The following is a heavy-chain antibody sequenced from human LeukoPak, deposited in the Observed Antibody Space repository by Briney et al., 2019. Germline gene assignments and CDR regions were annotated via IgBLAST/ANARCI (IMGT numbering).Heavy chain of an antibody. CDR2: IKSKTDGGTT. V-gene: IGHV3-15*01. D-gene: IGHD3-16*02. CDR1: GFTFSNAW. J-gene: IGHJ6*03. CDR3: TVLLGELSYYYYYYYMDV. Sequence: GGSLRLSCAASGFTFSNAWMSWVRQAPGKGLEWVGRIKSKTDGGTTDYAAPVKGRFTISRDDSKNTLYLQMNSLKTEDTAVYYCTVLLGELSYYYYYYYMDVWGKGTTVTVSS.